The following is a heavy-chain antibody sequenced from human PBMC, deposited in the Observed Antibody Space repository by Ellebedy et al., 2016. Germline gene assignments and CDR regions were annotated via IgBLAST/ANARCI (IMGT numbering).Heavy chain of an antibody. D-gene: IGHD3-22*01. J-gene: IGHJ4*02. CDR3: ARGGYDSSGSLHN. V-gene: IGHV3-48*04. CDR2: ISSTGSTK. Sequence: GESLKISXAASGFTLSSYSINWVRQAPGKGLEWLSYISSTGSTKYYADSVKGRFTISRDNAKNSLYLQMNSLRAEDTAVYYCARGGYDSSGSLHNWGQGTLVTVSS. CDR1: GFTLSSYS.